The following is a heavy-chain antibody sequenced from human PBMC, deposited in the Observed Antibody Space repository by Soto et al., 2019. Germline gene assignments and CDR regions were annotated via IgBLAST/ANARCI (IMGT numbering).Heavy chain of an antibody. V-gene: IGHV1-69*13. J-gene: IGHJ3*01. CDR3: ARENFGVIIHDAFDL. D-gene: IGHD2-8*01. CDR1: GGTFSSYA. Sequence: SVKVSCKASGGTFSSYAISWVRQAPGQGLEWMGGIIPIFGTANYAQKFQGRVTITADESTSTAYMELSSLRSEDTAVYYCARENFGVIIHDAFDLWGQGTMVTVSS. CDR2: IIPIFGTA.